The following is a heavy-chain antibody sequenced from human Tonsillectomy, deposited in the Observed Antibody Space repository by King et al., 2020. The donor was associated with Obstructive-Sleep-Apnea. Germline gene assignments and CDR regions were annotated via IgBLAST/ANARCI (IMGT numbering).Heavy chain of an antibody. CDR1: GFTFSSYA. V-gene: IGHV3-23*04. CDR3: AKEYRLILSGYTYGPSVDY. Sequence: VQLVESGGGLVQPGGSLRLSCAVSGFTFSSYAISWVRHAPGKGLEWVSSVSGSGGSTYYAVSVNGRFTISSDNSKNILYLQMNSLRAEDTALYYCAKEYRLILSGYTYGPSVDYWGQGTLVTVSS. CDR2: VSGSGGST. D-gene: IGHD5-18*01. J-gene: IGHJ4*02.